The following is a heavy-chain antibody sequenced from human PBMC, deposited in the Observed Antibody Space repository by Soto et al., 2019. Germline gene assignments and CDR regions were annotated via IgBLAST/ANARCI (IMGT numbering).Heavy chain of an antibody. CDR1: GGSLSSSSYY. CDR3: ARDQLSSGLYVWFDP. J-gene: IGHJ5*02. D-gene: IGHD6-25*01. Sequence: SETLSLTCTVSGGSLSSSSYYWGWIRQPPGKGLEWIGNIFYNGNTYYNPSLKSRVTISVDTSKNQFSLILSSVTSADTAVYYCARDQLSSGLYVWFDPWGQGTLVTVSS. CDR2: IFYNGNT. V-gene: IGHV4-39*07.